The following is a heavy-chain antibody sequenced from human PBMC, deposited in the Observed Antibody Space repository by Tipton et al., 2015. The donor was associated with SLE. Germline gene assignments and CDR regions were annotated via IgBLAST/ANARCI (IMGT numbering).Heavy chain of an antibody. J-gene: IGHJ4*02. CDR1: GGSISSHY. Sequence: TLSLTCTVSGGSISSHYWSWIRQPPGKGLEWIGYIYTSGSTNYNPSLKSRVTISVDTSKNQFSLKLSSVTAADTAVYYCARVTHSSSWVPYYFDYWGQGTLVTVSS. CDR3: ARVTHSSSWVPYYFDY. D-gene: IGHD6-13*01. V-gene: IGHV4-4*08. CDR2: IYTSGST.